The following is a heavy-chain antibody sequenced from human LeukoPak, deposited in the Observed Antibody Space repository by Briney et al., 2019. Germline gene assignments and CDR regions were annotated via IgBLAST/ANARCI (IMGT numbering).Heavy chain of an antibody. V-gene: IGHV1-46*01. D-gene: IGHD1/OR15-1a*01. CDR1: GYTFTSYY. Sequence: GASVKVSCKASGYTFTSYYMHWVRQAPGQGLEWMGIINPSGGSTSYAQKFQGRVTMTRDMSTSTVYMELSSLRSEDTAVYYCAKDFGITGTFDPWGQGTLVTVSS. CDR2: INPSGGST. CDR3: AKDFGITGTFDP. J-gene: IGHJ5*02.